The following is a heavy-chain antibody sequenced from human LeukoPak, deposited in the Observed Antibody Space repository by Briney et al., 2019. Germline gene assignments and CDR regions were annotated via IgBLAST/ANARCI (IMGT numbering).Heavy chain of an antibody. CDR3: ASGSYFPKYSGFSSTPHDYYYMDV. Sequence: SETLSLTCAVYGGSFSGYYWSWIRQPPGKGLEWIGEINHSGSTNYNPSLKSRVTISVDTSKNQFSLKLSSVTAADTAVYYCASGSYFPKYSGFSSTPHDYYYMDVWGKGTTVTVSS. D-gene: IGHD6-13*01. CDR1: GGSFSGYY. J-gene: IGHJ6*03. CDR2: INHSGST. V-gene: IGHV4-34*01.